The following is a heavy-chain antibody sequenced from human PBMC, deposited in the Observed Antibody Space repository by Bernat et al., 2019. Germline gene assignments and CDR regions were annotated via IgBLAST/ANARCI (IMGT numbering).Heavy chain of an antibody. V-gene: IGHV4-39*01. CDR3: ARLPHMGQGVIDH. Sequence: QLQLQESGPGLVKPSETLSLTCTVSGGSISSSSYYWGWIRQPPGKGLEWIGSIYYSGSTYYNPSLKSRVTISVDTSKNQFSLKLSSVTAADTAVYYCARLPHMGQGVIDHWGQGTLVTVSS. CDR1: GGSISSSSYY. J-gene: IGHJ5*02. CDR2: IYYSGST. D-gene: IGHD3-10*01.